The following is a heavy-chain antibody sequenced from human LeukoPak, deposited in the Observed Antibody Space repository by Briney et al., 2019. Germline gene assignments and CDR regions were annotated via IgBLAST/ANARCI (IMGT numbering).Heavy chain of an antibody. CDR1: GFTFSSYS. CDR3: ARDPKYYYGSSGYPY. V-gene: IGHV3-21*01. Sequence: GGSLRLSCAASGFTFSSYSMNWVRQAPGKGLEWVSSISSSSSYIYYADSVKGRFTISRDNAKNSLYLQMNSLRAEDTAVYYCARDPKYYYGSSGYPYWGQGTLVTVSS. D-gene: IGHD3-22*01. J-gene: IGHJ4*02. CDR2: ISSSSSYI.